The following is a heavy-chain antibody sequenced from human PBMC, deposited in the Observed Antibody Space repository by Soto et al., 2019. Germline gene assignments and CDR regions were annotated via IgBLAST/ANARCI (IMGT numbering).Heavy chain of an antibody. J-gene: IGHJ5*02. Sequence: ASVKVSCKASGYTFTSXAMHWVRQAPGQRLEWMGWINAGNGNTKYSQKFQGRVTITRDTSASTAYMELSSLRSEDTAVYYCARGVYYSNSWFDPWGQGTLVTVSS. CDR3: ARGVYYSNSWFDP. CDR1: GYTFTSXA. V-gene: IGHV1-3*01. CDR2: INAGNGNT. D-gene: IGHD4-4*01.